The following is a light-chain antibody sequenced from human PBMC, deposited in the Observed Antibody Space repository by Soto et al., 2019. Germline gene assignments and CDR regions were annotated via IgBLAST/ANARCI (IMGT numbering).Light chain of an antibody. Sequence: DIQMTQSPSSLSASVGDRVTITCRASQSISSYLNWYQQKPGKAPKLLIYAASSLQSEVPSRFSGSGSATDFTLTISSLQPEDFATYYYQQSYSTPPTFGLGTKVEIK. V-gene: IGKV1-39*01. CDR1: QSISSY. J-gene: IGKJ1*01. CDR3: QQSYSTPPT. CDR2: AAS.